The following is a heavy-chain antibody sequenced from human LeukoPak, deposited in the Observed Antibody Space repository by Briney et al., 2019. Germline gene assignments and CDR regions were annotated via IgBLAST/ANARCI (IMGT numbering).Heavy chain of an antibody. D-gene: IGHD2-2*01. CDR1: GYTFTSYY. Sequence: ASVKVSCKASGYTFTSYYMHWVRQAPGQGLEWMGIINPSGGSTSYAQKFQGRVTITADESTSTAYMELSSLRSEDTAVYYCARDRAYPHYYYYMDVWGKGTTVTISS. J-gene: IGHJ6*03. CDR2: INPSGGST. V-gene: IGHV1-46*01. CDR3: ARDRAYPHYYYYMDV.